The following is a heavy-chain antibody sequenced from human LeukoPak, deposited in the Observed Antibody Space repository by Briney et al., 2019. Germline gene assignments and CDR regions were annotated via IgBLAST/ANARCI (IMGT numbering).Heavy chain of an antibody. CDR3: ARHIGGGIEDMDV. D-gene: IGHD3-16*02. V-gene: IGHV4-59*08. CDR2: IYVTGT. CDR1: GGSICTYY. J-gene: IGHJ6*03. Sequence: PSGTLSLTCTVSGGSICTYYWSWLRQSPGKGLEWIGYIYVTGTRYNPYLQSRVTISVDRSRNQFFLKRSSVTAADTAVYYCARHIGGGIEDMDVWGKGTKVIVSS.